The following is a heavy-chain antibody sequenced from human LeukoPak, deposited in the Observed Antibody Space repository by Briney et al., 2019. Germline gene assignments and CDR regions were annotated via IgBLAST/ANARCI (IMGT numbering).Heavy chain of an antibody. D-gene: IGHD2-2*01. V-gene: IGHV4-38-2*01. Sequence: SETLSLTCAVSGYSISSGYYWGWIRQPPGKGLEGIGSIYHSGSTYYKPSLKSRGTISVDPSKSQFSLKLRSVTAADTAVYYCAILVRDSTSGVDAFDIGGQGTMVTVPS. J-gene: IGHJ3*02. CDR3: AILVRDSTSGVDAFDI. CDR2: IYHSGST. CDR1: GYSISSGYY.